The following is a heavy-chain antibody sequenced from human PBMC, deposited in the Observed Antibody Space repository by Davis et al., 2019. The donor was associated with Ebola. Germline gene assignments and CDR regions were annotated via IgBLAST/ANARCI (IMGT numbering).Heavy chain of an antibody. D-gene: IGHD1-26*01. Sequence: SVKVSCKASGGTFSSYAISWVRQAPGQGLEWMGRIIPILGIANYAQKFQGRVTITADKSTSTAYMELSSLRSEDTAVYYCARVGGLGSSYLEAFDIWGQGTMVTVSS. CDR1: GGTFSSYA. CDR2: IIPILGIA. V-gene: IGHV1-69*04. J-gene: IGHJ3*02. CDR3: ARVGGLGSSYLEAFDI.